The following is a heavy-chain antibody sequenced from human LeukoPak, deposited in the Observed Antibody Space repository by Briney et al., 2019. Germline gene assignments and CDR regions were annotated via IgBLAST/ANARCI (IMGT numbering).Heavy chain of an antibody. Sequence: SETLSLTCTVSGGSINSYYWSWIRQPPGKGLEWIGYIYYSGSTNYNPSLKSRVTISVDTSKNQFSLKLSSVTAADTAVYYCARDRRGYALPNDAFDIWGQGTMVTVSS. CDR1: GGSINSYY. CDR3: ARDRRGYALPNDAFDI. CDR2: IYYSGST. D-gene: IGHD5-18*01. V-gene: IGHV4-59*01. J-gene: IGHJ3*02.